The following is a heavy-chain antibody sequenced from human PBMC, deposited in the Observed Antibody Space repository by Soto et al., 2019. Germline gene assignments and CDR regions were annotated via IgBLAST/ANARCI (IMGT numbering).Heavy chain of an antibody. CDR2: ISSSSSYI. V-gene: IGHV3-21*01. CDR1: GFTFCRSS. Sequence: GSLSLSGAPSGFTFCRSSMNSVRQAPGKGLEWVSSISSSSSYIYYADSVKGRFTISRDNAKDSLYLQMNSLRAEDTAVYYCARDRGVKITGNFRFDPWGQGTLGTVSS. D-gene: IGHD1-20*01. CDR3: ARDRGVKITGNFRFDP. J-gene: IGHJ5*02.